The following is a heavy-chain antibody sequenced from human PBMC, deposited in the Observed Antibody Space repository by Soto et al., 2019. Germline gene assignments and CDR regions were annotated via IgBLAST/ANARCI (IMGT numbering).Heavy chain of an antibody. CDR3: XXDLGN. J-gene: IGHJ4*02. CDR1: GGTFSSYA. Sequence: QVQLVQSGAEVKKPGSSVKVSCKASGGTFSSYAISSVRQAPGQGLEWMGGIIPIFGTANYAQKFQGRVTITADESTSTAYMELXSLRSEXXXXXXXXXDLGNWGQGTLVTVSS. CDR2: IIPIFGTA. D-gene: IGHD6-13*01. V-gene: IGHV1-69*12.